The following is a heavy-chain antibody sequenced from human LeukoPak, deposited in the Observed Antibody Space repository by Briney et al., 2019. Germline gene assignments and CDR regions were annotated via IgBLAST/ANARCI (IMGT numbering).Heavy chain of an antibody. CDR2: IYYSGST. J-gene: IGHJ4*02. V-gene: IGHV4-39*01. Sequence: SETLSLTCTVSGGSISSSSYYWGWIRQPPGKGLEWIGSIYYSGSTYYNPSLKSRVTISVDTSKNQFSLKLSSVTAADTAVYYCARHGTSGFDYWGQGTLVAVSS. CDR3: ARHGTSGFDY. D-gene: IGHD1-26*01. CDR1: GGSISSSSYY.